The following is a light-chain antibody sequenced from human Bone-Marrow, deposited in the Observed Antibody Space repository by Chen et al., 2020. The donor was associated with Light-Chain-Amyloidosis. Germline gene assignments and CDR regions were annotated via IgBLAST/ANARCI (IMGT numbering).Light chain of an antibody. CDR1: ISNIGSNT. Sequence: QSVVTQPPSASGTPGQRVTISFSGSISNIGSNTINWYQQSPGTAPKPLIHTNNQRPSGVPDRFSGSKSGTSASLAISGLQSDDEADYYCAAWDDNLIAYVFGTGTKVTVL. J-gene: IGLJ1*01. V-gene: IGLV1-44*01. CDR2: TNN. CDR3: AAWDDNLIAYV.